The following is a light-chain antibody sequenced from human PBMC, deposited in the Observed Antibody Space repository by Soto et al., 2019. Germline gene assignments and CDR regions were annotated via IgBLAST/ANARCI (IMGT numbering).Light chain of an antibody. CDR1: SSDVGRYPY. J-gene: IGLJ1*01. V-gene: IGLV2-11*01. CDR3: CSDAGDYTYV. Sequence: QSVLTQPRSVSGSPGQSVTISCTGTSSDVGRYPYVSWYQHHPGKAPQLIIRDVTERPSGVPDRFSGSKSGNTASLTISGLQAEDDADYYCCSDAGDYTYVFGTGTKVTVL. CDR2: DVT.